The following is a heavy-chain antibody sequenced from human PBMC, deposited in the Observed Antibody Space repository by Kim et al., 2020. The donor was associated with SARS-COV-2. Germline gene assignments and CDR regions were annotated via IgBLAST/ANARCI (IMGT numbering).Heavy chain of an antibody. J-gene: IGHJ4*01. CDR2: IGNTASGGTI. Sequence: GGSLRLSCLGSGFTSLGFSGFGMKWVRQAPGRGLEWLSFIGNTASGGTIHDADSEKGRFTISRDNVKNSLYLDMNGLRDDDTAVYYCATQGWQQSIGYWG. D-gene: IGHD2-15*01. CDR1: GFTSLGFSGFG. V-gene: IGHV3-48*02. CDR3: ATQGWQQSIGY.